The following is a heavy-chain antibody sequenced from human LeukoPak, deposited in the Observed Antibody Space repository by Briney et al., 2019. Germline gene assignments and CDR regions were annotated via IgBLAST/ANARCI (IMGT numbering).Heavy chain of an antibody. CDR3: ARTSGATAIGDGFDL. J-gene: IGHJ3*01. D-gene: IGHD2-21*02. V-gene: IGHV1-18*01. Sequence: ASVKVSCKGSGYTFSSHGIVWVRQAPGQGLEWMAWISAYNGNRNYAQNFQDRFDMTTNASTSTAYMELRSLSSDDTAVYYCARTSGATAIGDGFDLWGQGTMVTVSS. CDR2: ISAYNGNR. CDR1: GYTFSSHG.